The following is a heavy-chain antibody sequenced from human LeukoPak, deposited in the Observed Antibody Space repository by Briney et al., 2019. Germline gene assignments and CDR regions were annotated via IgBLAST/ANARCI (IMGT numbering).Heavy chain of an antibody. D-gene: IGHD3-22*01. CDR2: IYYSGST. V-gene: IGHV4-39*07. Sequence: SETLSLTCTVSGGSISSSSYYWGWIRQPPGKGLEWIGSIYYSGSTYYNPSLKSRVTISVDTSKNQFSLKLSSVTAADTAVYYCARGPDSSGYYYPDYWGQGTLVTVSS. CDR3: ARGPDSSGYYYPDY. J-gene: IGHJ4*02. CDR1: GGSISSSSYY.